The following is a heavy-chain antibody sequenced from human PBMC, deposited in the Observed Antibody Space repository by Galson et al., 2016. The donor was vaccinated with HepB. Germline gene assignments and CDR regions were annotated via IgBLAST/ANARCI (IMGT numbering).Heavy chain of an antibody. J-gene: IGHJ4*02. CDR2: IIISASST. V-gene: IGHV3-23*01. CDR3: AKVQRYGSGNRYYFDY. D-gene: IGHD3-10*01. Sequence: SLRLSCAASGFTFSTFAMSWVRQAPGKGLEWVSGIIISASSTYYADSVKGRFTISRENSKNTLYLQMNSLRAEDTALYYCAKVQRYGSGNRYYFDYWGQGTLVTVSS. CDR1: GFTFSTFA.